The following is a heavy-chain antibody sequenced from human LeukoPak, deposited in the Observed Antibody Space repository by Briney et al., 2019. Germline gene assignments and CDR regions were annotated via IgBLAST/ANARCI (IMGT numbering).Heavy chain of an antibody. CDR1: GFIFSSCA. D-gene: IGHD2-15*01. CDR3: ATIPLCDGGSCTRGF. J-gene: IGHJ4*02. Sequence: PGGSLRLSCVASGFIFSSCAMYWVRQAPGKGLEWVAVISHDGTIECYTDSVKGRFTISRDNSKNRLYLQMNSLRAEDTAVYYCATIPLCDGGSCTRGFWGQGTLVTVSS. V-gene: IGHV3-30*04. CDR2: ISHDGTIE.